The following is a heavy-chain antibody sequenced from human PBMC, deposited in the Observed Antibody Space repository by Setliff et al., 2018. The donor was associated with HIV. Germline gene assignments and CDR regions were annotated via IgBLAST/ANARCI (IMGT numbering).Heavy chain of an antibody. V-gene: IGHV1-18*01. CDR2: ISAYNGNT. CDR1: GGTFSSYA. D-gene: IGHD2-8*01. Sequence: ASVKVSCKASGGTFSSYAISWVRQAPGQGLEWMGWISAYNGNTNYAQKLQGRVTMTTDTSTSTAYMELRSLRSDDTAVYYCARDKGPNLLDYWGQGTLVTVSS. J-gene: IGHJ4*02. CDR3: ARDKGPNLLDY.